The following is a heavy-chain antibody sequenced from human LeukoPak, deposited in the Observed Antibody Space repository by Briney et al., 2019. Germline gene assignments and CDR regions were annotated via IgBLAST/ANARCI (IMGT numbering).Heavy chain of an antibody. CDR3: ARTISRGYFDY. CDR1: AFTFTDYY. CDR2: ISSSGTAI. V-gene: IGHV3-11*04. D-gene: IGHD3-3*01. Sequence: PGGSLRLSRAAAAFTFTDYYMSWIRQAPGKGLEWISYISSSGTAISYPESVKGRFTISRDNAKNSLYLQMNSLRAEDTAVYYCARTISRGYFDYWGQGTLVTVSS. J-gene: IGHJ4*02.